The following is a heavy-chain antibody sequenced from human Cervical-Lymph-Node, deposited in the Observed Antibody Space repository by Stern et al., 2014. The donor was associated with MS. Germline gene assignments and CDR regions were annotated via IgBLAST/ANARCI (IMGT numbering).Heavy chain of an antibody. V-gene: IGHV4-31*03. CDR2: IDYSGTT. J-gene: IGHJ6*02. CDR1: GGSISSDNYY. Sequence: VQLVESGPGLVKPSQTLSLTCTVSGGSISSDNYYWTWIRQHPGKGLEWIGHIDYSGTTYYNPSLKSRVSITVDTSQNLFSLRLSSVTAADTAVYYCARDHFTTSLDVWGHGTTVTVS. CDR3: ARDHFTTSLDV. D-gene: IGHD2-2*01.